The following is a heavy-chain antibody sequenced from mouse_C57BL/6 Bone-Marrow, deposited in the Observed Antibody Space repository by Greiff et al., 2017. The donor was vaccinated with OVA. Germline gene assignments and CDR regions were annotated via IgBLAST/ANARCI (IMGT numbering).Heavy chain of an antibody. V-gene: IGHV6-6*01. Sequence: EVKVEESGGGLVQPGGSMTLSCAASGFTFSDAWMDWVRQSPEKGLEWVAEIRNKANNHATYYAESVKGRFTISRDDSKSSVYLQMNSLRAEDTGIYYCTRPGYSNYEGFAYWGQGTLVTVSA. D-gene: IGHD2-5*01. J-gene: IGHJ3*01. CDR3: TRPGYSNYEGFAY. CDR1: GFTFSDAW. CDR2: IRNKANNHAT.